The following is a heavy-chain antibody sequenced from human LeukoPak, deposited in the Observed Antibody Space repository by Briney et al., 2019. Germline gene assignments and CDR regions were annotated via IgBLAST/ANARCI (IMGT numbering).Heavy chain of an antibody. Sequence: GGSLRLSRAASGFTFSSYAMSWVRQAPGKGLEWVSASSGSGGSTYYADSVKGRFTISRDNSKNTLYLQMNSLRAEDTAVYYCAKEVGYSSSSGYFDYWGQGTLVTVSS. J-gene: IGHJ4*02. CDR3: AKEVGYSSSSGYFDY. CDR1: GFTFSSYA. CDR2: SSGSGGST. V-gene: IGHV3-23*01. D-gene: IGHD6-6*01.